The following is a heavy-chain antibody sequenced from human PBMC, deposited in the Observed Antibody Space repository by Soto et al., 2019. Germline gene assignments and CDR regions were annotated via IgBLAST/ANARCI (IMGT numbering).Heavy chain of an antibody. D-gene: IGHD3-9*01. CDR1: GYSFTSHY. Sequence: ASVKVSCKAIGYSFTSHYMHWVRQAPGQRLEWMGWINAGNGNTKYSQKFQGRVTITRDTSASTAYMELSSLRSEDTAVYYCARDHGRYFDWLNWFDPWGQGTLVTVSS. CDR2: INAGNGNT. J-gene: IGHJ5*02. CDR3: ARDHGRYFDWLNWFDP. V-gene: IGHV1-3*01.